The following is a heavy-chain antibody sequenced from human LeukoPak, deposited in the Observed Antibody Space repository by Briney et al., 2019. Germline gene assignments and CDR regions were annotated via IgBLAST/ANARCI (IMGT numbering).Heavy chain of an antibody. CDR1: GFTFSSYG. CDR2: IRYDGSNK. J-gene: IGHJ6*03. V-gene: IGHV3-30*02. D-gene: IGHD6-13*01. CDR3: AKAPAAGTYYYYYMDV. Sequence: GGSLRLSCAASGFTFSSYGMHWVRQAPGKGLEWVAFIRYDGSNKYYADSVKGRFTISGDNSKNTLYLQMNSLRAEDTAVYYCAKAPAAGTYYYYYMDVWGKGTTVTISS.